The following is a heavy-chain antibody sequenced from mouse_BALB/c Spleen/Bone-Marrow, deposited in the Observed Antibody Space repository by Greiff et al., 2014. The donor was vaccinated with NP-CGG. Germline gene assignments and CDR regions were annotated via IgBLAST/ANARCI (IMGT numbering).Heavy chain of an antibody. J-gene: IGHJ3*01. V-gene: IGHV1-74*01. CDR1: GYTFTSYW. CDR3: ASYDGYPWFAY. D-gene: IGHD2-3*01. CDR2: IDPYDSET. Sequence: QVQLQQSGAELVRPGASVKLSCKASGYTFTSYWMNWVKQRPEQGLEWIGRIDPYDSETHYNQKFKDKAILTVDKSSSTAYMQRSSLTSEDSAVYYGASYDGYPWFAYWGQGTLVTVSA.